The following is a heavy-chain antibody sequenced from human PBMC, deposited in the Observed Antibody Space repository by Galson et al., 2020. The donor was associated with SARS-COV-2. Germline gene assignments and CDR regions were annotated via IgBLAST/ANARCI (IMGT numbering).Heavy chain of an antibody. J-gene: IGHJ6*02. V-gene: IGHV4-31*03. D-gene: IGHD4-17*01. CDR1: GGSISSGGYY. CDR2: IYYSGST. Sequence: ETLETLSLTCTVSGGSISSGGYYWSWIRQHPGKGLEWIGYIYYSGSTYYNPSLKSRVTISVDTSKNQFSLKLSSVTAADTAVYYCARDRDYGGNSEGMDVWGQGTTVTVSS. CDR3: ARDRDYGGNSEGMDV.